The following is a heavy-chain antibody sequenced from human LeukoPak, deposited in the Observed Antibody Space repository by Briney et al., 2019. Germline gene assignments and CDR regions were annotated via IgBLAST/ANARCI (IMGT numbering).Heavy chain of an antibody. CDR3: AAEGQWSLVHYFNS. J-gene: IGHJ4*02. CDR1: GYTFTNYG. Sequence: ASVKVSCKASGYTFTNYGISWVRQAPGQGLEWMGWISAYNGNTNYAQKFQDRVTMTEDPSTDTAYLELSSLRSEDTAVYFCAAEGQWSLVHYFNSWGQGTLVTVSS. CDR2: ISAYNGNT. V-gene: IGHV1-18*01. D-gene: IGHD2-15*01.